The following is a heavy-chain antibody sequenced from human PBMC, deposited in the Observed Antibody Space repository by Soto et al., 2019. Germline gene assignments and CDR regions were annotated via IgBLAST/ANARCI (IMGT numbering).Heavy chain of an antibody. D-gene: IGHD1-26*01. Sequence: SETLSLTYTVSGGSISSYYWSWIRQPPGKGLEWIGYIYYSGSTNYNPSLKSRVTISVDTSKNQFSLKLSSVTAADTAVYYCARASGSYYQFDYWGQGTLVTVSS. CDR3: ARASGSYYQFDY. CDR1: GGSISSYY. CDR2: IYYSGST. V-gene: IGHV4-59*01. J-gene: IGHJ4*02.